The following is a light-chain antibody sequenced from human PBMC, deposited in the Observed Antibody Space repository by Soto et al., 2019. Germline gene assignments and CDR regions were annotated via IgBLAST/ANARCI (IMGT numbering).Light chain of an antibody. J-gene: IGLJ3*02. CDR2: GNS. Sequence: QSALTQPPSVSGAPGQRVTISCTGTSSNIGAGYVVHWYQQLPGTAPKLLIYGNSNRPSGVPDRFSGSKSGNSASLAITGLQAEDEADYYCKSYDSSLSGWVFGGGTKLTVL. V-gene: IGLV1-40*01. CDR1: SSNIGAGYV. CDR3: KSYDSSLSGWV.